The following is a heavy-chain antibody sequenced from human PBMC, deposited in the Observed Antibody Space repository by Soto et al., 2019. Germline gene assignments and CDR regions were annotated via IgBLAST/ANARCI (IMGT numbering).Heavy chain of an antibody. D-gene: IGHD5-18*01. CDR2: IYYSGST. V-gene: IGHV4-39*01. CDR1: GGSISSSSYY. J-gene: IGHJ5*02. Sequence: SETLSLTCTASGGSISSSSYYWGWIRQPPGKGLEWIGSIYYSGSTYYNPSLKSRVTISVDTSKNQFSLKLSSVTAADTAVYYCARYSYGTFDPWGQGTLVTVSS. CDR3: ARYSYGTFDP.